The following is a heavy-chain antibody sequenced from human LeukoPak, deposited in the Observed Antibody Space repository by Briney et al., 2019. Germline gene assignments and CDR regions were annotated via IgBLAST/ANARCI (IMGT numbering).Heavy chain of an antibody. CDR2: INHSGST. D-gene: IGHD7-27*01. Sequence: PSETLSLTCAVYGGSFSGYYWSWIRQPPGKGLEWIGEINHSGSTNYNPSLKSRVTISVDTSKNQFSLKLSSVTAADMAVYYCARPLGYYFDYWGQGTLVTVSS. J-gene: IGHJ4*02. CDR3: ARPLGYYFDY. CDR1: GGSFSGYY. V-gene: IGHV4-34*01.